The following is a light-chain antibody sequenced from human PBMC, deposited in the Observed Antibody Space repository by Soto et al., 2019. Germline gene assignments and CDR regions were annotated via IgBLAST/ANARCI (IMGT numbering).Light chain of an antibody. CDR3: AAWDESPNVPV. CDR2: SDN. CDR1: NSNIGRNT. J-gene: IGLJ3*02. Sequence: QSVLTQPPSASGTPGQRVTISCSGSNSNIGRNTVNWYQQFPGAAPNLLIHSDNQRPSGVPDRFSGSRSGTSASLALSGLQSEDEADYYCAAWDESPNVPVFGGGTKLTVL. V-gene: IGLV1-44*01.